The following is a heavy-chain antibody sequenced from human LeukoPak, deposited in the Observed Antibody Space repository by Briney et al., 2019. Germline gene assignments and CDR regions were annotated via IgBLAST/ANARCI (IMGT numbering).Heavy chain of an antibody. CDR1: GFTFSDYY. Sequence: AGGSLRLSCAASGFTFSDYYMSWVRQAPGKGLEWVSYISSSGSTIYYADSVKGRFTISRDNSKNTLYLQMNSLRAEDTAVYYCAKETYDFWSGYYKYNWFDPWGQGTLVTVSS. V-gene: IGHV3-11*01. D-gene: IGHD3-3*01. J-gene: IGHJ5*02. CDR2: ISSSGSTI. CDR3: AKETYDFWSGYYKYNWFDP.